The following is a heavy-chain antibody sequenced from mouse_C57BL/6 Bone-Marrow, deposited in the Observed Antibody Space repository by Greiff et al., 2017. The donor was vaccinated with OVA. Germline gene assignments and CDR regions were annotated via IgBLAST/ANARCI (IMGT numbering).Heavy chain of an antibody. CDR3: ARETGTRFAY. CDR1: GYNFTSYW. J-gene: IGHJ3*01. CDR2: IHPNSGST. D-gene: IGHD4-1*01. Sequence: QVQLQQPGAELVKPGASVKLSCKASGYNFTSYWMHWVKQRPGQGLEWIGMIHPNSGSTNYNAKFKSKATLTVDKSSSTAYMQLSSLPSEDSAVYYCARETGTRFAYWGQGTLVTVSA. V-gene: IGHV1-64*01.